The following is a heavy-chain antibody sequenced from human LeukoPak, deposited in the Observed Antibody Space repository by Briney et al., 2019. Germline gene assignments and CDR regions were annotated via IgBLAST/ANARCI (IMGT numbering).Heavy chain of an antibody. V-gene: IGHV4-39*07. J-gene: IGHJ4*02. Sequence: SETLSLTCTVSGGSISSSSYYWGWIRQPPGKGLEWIGSIYYSGSTYYNPSLKSRVTISVHTSKNQFSLKLSSVTAADTAVYYCARAALRTPLTYFDYWGQGTLVTVSS. CDR3: ARAALRTPLTYFDY. D-gene: IGHD5-12*01. CDR1: GGSISSSSYY. CDR2: IYYSGST.